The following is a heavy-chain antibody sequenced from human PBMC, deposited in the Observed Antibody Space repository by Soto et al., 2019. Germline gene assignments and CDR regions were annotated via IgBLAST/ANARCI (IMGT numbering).Heavy chain of an antibody. J-gene: IGHJ4*02. CDR3: ARPHFSSSYYFDY. CDR1: GYTFTSYA. Sequence: QVQLVQSGAEVKKPGASVKVSCKASGYTFTSYALHWVRQAPGQRLEWMGWINAGNANTKYSQKFQGRVTMTRDTSASTAYMELSRLRSKDTAVYYCARPHFSSSYYFDYWGQATLVTVSS. CDR2: INAGNANT. V-gene: IGHV1-3*01. D-gene: IGHD6-13*01.